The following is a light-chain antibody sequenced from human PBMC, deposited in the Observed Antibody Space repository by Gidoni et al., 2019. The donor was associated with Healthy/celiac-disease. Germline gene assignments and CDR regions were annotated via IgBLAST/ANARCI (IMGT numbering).Light chain of an antibody. CDR2: EVS. J-gene: IGLJ1*01. CDR3: SSYTSSSTYV. Sequence: QSALTQPASVSGSPGQSITISCTGSSSDVGGSNYVSWYQQHPGKAPKLMSYEVSNRPSGVSNRCSGSKSGNTASLTISGLQAEDEADYYCSSYTSSSTYVFGTGTKVTVL. V-gene: IGLV2-14*01. CDR1: SSDVGGSNY.